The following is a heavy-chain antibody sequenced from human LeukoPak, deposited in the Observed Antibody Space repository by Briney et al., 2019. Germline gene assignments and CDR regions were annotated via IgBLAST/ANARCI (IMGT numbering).Heavy chain of an antibody. CDR1: GFTFSDYA. D-gene: IGHD6-6*01. V-gene: IGHV3-23*01. J-gene: IGHJ4*02. Sequence: GGSLRLSCAASGFTFSDYAMTWVRQAPGKGLEWVSTISSSGGSAHSADSVKGRFTISRDSSKSTVYLQMNSLRAEDTAIYYCARVDGSSLSRARFDYWGPGTLVTVSS. CDR2: ISSSGGSA. CDR3: ARVDGSSLSRARFDY.